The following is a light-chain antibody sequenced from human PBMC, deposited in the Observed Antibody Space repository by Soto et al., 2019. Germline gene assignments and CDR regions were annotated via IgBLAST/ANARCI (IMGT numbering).Light chain of an antibody. CDR3: QQSYSNPLSIT. V-gene: IGKV1-39*01. CDR1: QNISSY. Sequence: DIQMTQSPSSLSASVGDRVTITCRASQNISSYLNWYQQTPGKAPKLLXXAASSLQSGVPSRFSGSGSGTDFTLTISSLQPEDFVTYYGQQSYSNPLSITFGQGTRLEIK. J-gene: IGKJ5*01. CDR2: AAS.